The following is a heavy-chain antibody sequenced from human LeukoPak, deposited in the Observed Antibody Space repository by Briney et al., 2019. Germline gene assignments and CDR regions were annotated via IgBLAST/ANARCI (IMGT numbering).Heavy chain of an antibody. D-gene: IGHD7-27*01. CDR1: GFTFSSYW. CDR3: ARDLNWETY. J-gene: IGHJ4*02. CDR2: IKQDGKGK. V-gene: IGHV3-7*01. Sequence: GGSLRLSCAASGFTFSSYWMSWVRQAPGKGLEWVANIKQDGKGKYYLDSVKGRFTISRDNAKKSLYLQMNSLRAEDTAVYYCARDLNWETYWGQGTLVSVSS.